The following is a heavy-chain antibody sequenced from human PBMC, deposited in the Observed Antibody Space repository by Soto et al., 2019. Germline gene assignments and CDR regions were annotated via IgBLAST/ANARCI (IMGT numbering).Heavy chain of an antibody. CDR1: GFSFSRYA. CDR2: MTGSGGDI. J-gene: IGHJ4*02. CDR3: AKDAVYGDGLWLVSD. D-gene: IGHD2-21*02. V-gene: IGHV3-23*01. Sequence: EVQLLESGGGLVQPGGSLRLSCAASGFSFSRYAMMWVRQAPGKGQEWVAGMTGSGGDIRYADSVKGRFTISKDNSKNTLYLQMNSLRAEDTAIYYCAKDAVYGDGLWLVSDWGQGTLVTVS.